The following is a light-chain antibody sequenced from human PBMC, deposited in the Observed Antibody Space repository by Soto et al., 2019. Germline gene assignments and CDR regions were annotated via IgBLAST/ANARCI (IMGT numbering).Light chain of an antibody. CDR1: QSINRH. CDR3: QQYGSSPTT. CDR2: GAS. V-gene: IGKV3-20*01. J-gene: IGKJ1*01. Sequence: DIVLTQSPSTLSLSPGQSATLSCRASQSINRHLAWYRQKPGQAPRLLIYGASSRATGIPDRFSGSGSGTDFTLTISRLEPEDFAVYYCQQYGSSPTTFGQGTKVDI.